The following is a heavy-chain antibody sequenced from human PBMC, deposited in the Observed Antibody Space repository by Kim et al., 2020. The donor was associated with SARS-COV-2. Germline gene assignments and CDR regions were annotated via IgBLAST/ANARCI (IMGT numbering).Heavy chain of an antibody. J-gene: IGHJ2*01. CDR1: GYSFSNWA. Sequence: ASVKVSCKASGYSFSNWALNWVRQAPGQGLEWMGSISTKSGRPTYAQGFTGRFVFALDTSVNTAYVQISSLMADDTAVYYCARGGYWVMGKTANWYFELWGRGTLVTVSS. V-gene: IGHV7-4-1*02. D-gene: IGHD2-21*01. CDR3: ARGGYWVMGKTANWYFEL. CDR2: ISTKSGRP.